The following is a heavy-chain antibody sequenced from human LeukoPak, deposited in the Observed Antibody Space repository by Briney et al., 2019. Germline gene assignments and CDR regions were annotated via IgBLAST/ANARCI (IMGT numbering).Heavy chain of an antibody. CDR3: ARAVVVPAAIPFDP. D-gene: IGHD2-2*01. J-gene: IGHJ5*02. V-gene: IGHV4-34*01. CDR2: INHSGST. Sequence: SETLSLTCAVYGGSFSGYYWSWIRQPPGKGLEWIGEINHSGSTNYNPSLKSRVTISVDTSKNQFSLKLSSVTAADTAVYYCARAVVVPAAIPFDPWGPGTLVTVSS. CDR1: GGSFSGYY.